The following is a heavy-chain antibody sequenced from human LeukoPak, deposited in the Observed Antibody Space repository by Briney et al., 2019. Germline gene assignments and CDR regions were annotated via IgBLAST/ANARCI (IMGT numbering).Heavy chain of an antibody. D-gene: IGHD6-13*01. CDR1: GYTFTSYG. Sequence: GASVKVSCKASGYTFTSYGISWVRQAPGQGLEWMGWISAYNGNTNYAQKLQGRVTMTTDTSTSTAYMGLRSLRSEDTAVYYCARGEAAAGTVLFDYWGQGTLVTVSS. J-gene: IGHJ4*02. V-gene: IGHV1-18*01. CDR2: ISAYNGNT. CDR3: ARGEAAAGTVLFDY.